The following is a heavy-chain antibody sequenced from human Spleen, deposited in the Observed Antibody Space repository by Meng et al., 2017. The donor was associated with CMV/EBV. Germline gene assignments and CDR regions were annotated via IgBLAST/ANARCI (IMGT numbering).Heavy chain of an antibody. CDR1: GGSGSSDNYY. Sequence: CTGSGGSGSSDNYYWNWIRQAPGEGLEWSGYIHFSGSTNHNPSLKSRVTISVDTSKNQLSLRLRSVTAADTAVYYCARGSSFGNWFDPWGQGTLVTVSS. CDR2: IHFSGST. J-gene: IGHJ5*02. D-gene: IGHD6-6*01. CDR3: ARGSSFGNWFDP. V-gene: IGHV4-61*01.